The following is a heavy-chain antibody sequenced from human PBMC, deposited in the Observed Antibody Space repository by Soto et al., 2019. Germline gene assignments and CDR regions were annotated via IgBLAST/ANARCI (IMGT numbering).Heavy chain of an antibody. Sequence: SGPTLVNPTQTLTLTCTLSGISLSTSGVGLGWIRQTPGKALEWLALIYWNDDKHYSPSLKSRLTITKDTAKNQAVLTLPNMDLVDTATDYCARGLATLPVFAFDVWGQGTVVTVSS. CDR3: ARGLATLPVFAFDV. D-gene: IGHD6-19*01. V-gene: IGHV2-5*01. CDR2: IYWNDDK. J-gene: IGHJ3*01. CDR1: GISLSTSGVG.